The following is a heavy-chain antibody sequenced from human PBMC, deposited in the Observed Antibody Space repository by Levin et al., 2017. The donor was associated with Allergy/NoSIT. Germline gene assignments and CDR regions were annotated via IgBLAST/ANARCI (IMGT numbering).Heavy chain of an antibody. CDR1: SGSISNYH. CDR2: ISNSGNT. Sequence: SQTLSLTCSVSSGSISNYHWSWIRQSPAEGLEWIGHISNSGNTNYNPSLTSRVTISLDTSKSQISLRLSTVTAADTAVYYCSRHVYIDGSPFDHWGQGTLVAVSS. J-gene: IGHJ4*02. D-gene: IGHD3-10*01. V-gene: IGHV4-59*08. CDR3: SRHVYIDGSPFDH.